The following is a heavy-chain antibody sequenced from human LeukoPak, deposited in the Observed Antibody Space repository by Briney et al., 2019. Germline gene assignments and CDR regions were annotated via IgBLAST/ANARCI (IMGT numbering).Heavy chain of an antibody. D-gene: IGHD2-2*01. V-gene: IGHV4-59*01. CDR2: IYYSGST. CDR3: ARARGYCSSTSCSLDFGY. CDR1: GGSISPYY. Sequence: SETLSLTCTVSGGSISPYYWSWIRQPPGKGLEWIGYIYYSGSTNYNPSLKSRVTISVDTSKNQFSLRLSSVTAADTAVYYCARARGYCSSTSCSLDFGYWGQGTLVTVSS. J-gene: IGHJ4*02.